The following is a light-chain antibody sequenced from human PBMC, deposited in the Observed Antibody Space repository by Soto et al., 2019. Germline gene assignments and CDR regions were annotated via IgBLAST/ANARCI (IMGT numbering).Light chain of an antibody. CDR1: SSDVGGYNY. Sequence: QSVLTQPASVSGSPGQSITISCTGTSSDVGGYNYVSWYQQHPGKAPKLMIYDVSNRPSGVSNRFSGSKSGNTASLTISGLQAEDEADYYCSSYTSSSSLFGTGTEVIVL. J-gene: IGLJ1*01. CDR3: SSYTSSSSL. V-gene: IGLV2-14*01. CDR2: DVS.